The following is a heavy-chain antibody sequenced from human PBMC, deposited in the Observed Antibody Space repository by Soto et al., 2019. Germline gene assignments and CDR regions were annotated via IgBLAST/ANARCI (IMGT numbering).Heavy chain of an antibody. CDR2: VYYRGST. J-gene: IGHJ5*02. D-gene: IGHD1-20*01. Sequence: QVQLQESGPGLVKPSQTLSLTCTVSGGSISSGGYYWSWIRQHPGKVLEWIGYVYYRGSTYYNPSLESRVTISVDPSTNQFSLKLSSVTAADTAVYYCARLGGINWFDPWGQGTLVTVSS. V-gene: IGHV4-31*03. CDR3: ARLGGINWFDP. CDR1: GGSISSGGYY.